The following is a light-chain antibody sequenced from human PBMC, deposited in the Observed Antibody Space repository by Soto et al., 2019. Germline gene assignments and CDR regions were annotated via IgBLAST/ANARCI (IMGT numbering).Light chain of an antibody. CDR3: QQSYSTPYT. J-gene: IGKJ2*01. Sequence: DIQMTQSPSSLSASVGDRVTITCRASQSISSYLNWYQQKPGKAPKLLIYAASRLQSGVPSRFSGSGSGTAFTLTISSRQPEDFATYYCQQSYSTPYTFGQGTKLEIK. CDR2: AAS. V-gene: IGKV1-39*01. CDR1: QSISSY.